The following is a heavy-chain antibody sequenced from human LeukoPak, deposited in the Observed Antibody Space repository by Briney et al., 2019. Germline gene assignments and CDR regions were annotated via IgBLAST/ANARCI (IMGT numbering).Heavy chain of an antibody. CDR3: ASAIVVIPATTKFDY. V-gene: IGHV1-46*01. Sequence: ASVKVSCKASGYTFTSYYMHWVRQAPGQGLEWMGIINPSGGSTSYAQKFQGRVTMTRDTSTSTVYMELSSLRSEDTAVYYCASAIVVIPATTKFDYWGQGTLVTVSS. J-gene: IGHJ4*02. CDR1: GYTFTSYY. D-gene: IGHD2-2*01. CDR2: INPSGGST.